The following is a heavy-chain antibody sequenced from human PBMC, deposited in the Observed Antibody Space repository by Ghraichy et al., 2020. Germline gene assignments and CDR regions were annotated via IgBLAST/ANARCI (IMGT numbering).Heavy chain of an antibody. J-gene: IGHJ6*02. CDR1: GFTFSSHW. CDR3: ARDTYGSSWFGYYYGMDV. CDR2: INSDGSYT. Sequence: GESLNISCAASGFTFSSHWMHWVRQAPGKGLVWVSRINSDGSYTSYADSVKGRSTISRDNGKNTLFLQMNSLRAEDTAVYYCARDTYGSSWFGYYYGMDVWGQGTTVTVSS. V-gene: IGHV3-74*01. D-gene: IGHD6-13*01.